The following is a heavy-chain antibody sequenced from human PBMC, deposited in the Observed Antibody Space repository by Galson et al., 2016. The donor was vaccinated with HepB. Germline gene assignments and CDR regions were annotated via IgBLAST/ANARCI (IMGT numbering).Heavy chain of an antibody. J-gene: IGHJ6*02. CDR3: AREVGGGMDV. V-gene: IGHV1-2*04. CDR2: IKPDNGGT. CDR1: GFTFTDYY. Sequence: SVKVSCKASGFTFTDYYIHWVRQAPGQGLGWMGWIKPDNGGTTYTQKFQGWVTMTRDTSISTAFMELMTLKSDDTAVYYCAREVGGGMDVWGLGTTVTVSS.